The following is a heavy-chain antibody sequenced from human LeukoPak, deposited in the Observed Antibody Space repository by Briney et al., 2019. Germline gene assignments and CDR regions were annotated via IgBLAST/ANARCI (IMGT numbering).Heavy chain of an antibody. Sequence: ASVKVSGKASGYTFTRYAMNWVRQAPGQGLEWMGWIHTNTGNPMYAQGFTGRFVFSLDTSVSTAYLQISSLKAEDTAVYYCARDHTTHDYWGQGTLVTVSS. V-gene: IGHV7-4-1*02. J-gene: IGHJ4*02. CDR3: ARDHTTHDY. CDR2: IHTNTGNP. CDR1: GYTFTRYA. D-gene: IGHD1-14*01.